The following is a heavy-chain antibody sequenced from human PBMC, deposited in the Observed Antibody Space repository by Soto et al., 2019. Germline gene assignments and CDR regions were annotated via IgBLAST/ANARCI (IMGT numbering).Heavy chain of an antibody. D-gene: IGHD1-26*01. CDR3: ARWGDV. CDR1: GFTFSSYA. CDR2: ISYDGSNK. J-gene: IGHJ6*02. Sequence: QVQLVESGGGVVQPGRSLRLSCAASGFTFSSYAMHWVRQAPGKGLEWVAVISYDGSNKYYADSVKGRFTISRDNSKXXXXXXXXXXXAEDTAVYYCARWGDVWGQGTTVTVSS. V-gene: IGHV3-30-3*01.